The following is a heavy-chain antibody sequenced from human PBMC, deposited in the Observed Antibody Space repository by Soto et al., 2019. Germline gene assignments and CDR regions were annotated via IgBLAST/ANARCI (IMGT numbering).Heavy chain of an antibody. J-gene: IGHJ4*02. CDR1: GGSISSGDYY. V-gene: IGHV4-30-4*01. CDR2: IYYSGST. CDR3: ARDKEGDYYGSGSYLDY. D-gene: IGHD3-10*01. Sequence: PSETLSLTCTVSGGSISSGDYYWSWIRQPPGKGLEWIGYIYYSGSTYYNPSLKSRVTISVDTSKNQFSLKLSSVTAADTAVYYCARDKEGDYYGSGSYLDYWGQGTLVTVSS.